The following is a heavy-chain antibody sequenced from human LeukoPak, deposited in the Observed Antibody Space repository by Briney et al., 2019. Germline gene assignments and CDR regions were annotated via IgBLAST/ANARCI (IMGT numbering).Heavy chain of an antibody. D-gene: IGHD3-10*01. CDR2: IYYSGST. J-gene: IGHJ5*02. CDR1: GYSISNGYY. Sequence: SETLSLTCTVSGYSISNGYYWSWIRQPPGKGLEWIGYIYYSGSTNYNPSLKSRVTISVDTSKNQFSLKLSSVTAADTAVYYCAREFYGSGSYTHRNWFDPWGQGTLVTVSS. V-gene: IGHV4-61*01. CDR3: AREFYGSGSYTHRNWFDP.